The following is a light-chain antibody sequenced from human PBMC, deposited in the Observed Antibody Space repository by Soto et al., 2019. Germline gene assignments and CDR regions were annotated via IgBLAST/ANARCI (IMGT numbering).Light chain of an antibody. CDR3: QQLHSFPPFT. J-gene: IGKJ2*01. CDR2: AAS. V-gene: IGKV1-9*01. CDR1: QGISSS. Sequence: IQLTQSPSSLSASVGDGVTITCRASQGISSSLAWYQQKPGKAPNLLIYAASTLQSGVPSRFSGSGSGTDFTLTISSLQPEDFATYYCQQLHSFPPFTFGQGTKLEIK.